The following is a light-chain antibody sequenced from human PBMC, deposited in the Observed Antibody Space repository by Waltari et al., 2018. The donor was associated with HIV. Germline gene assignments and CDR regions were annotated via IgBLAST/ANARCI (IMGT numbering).Light chain of an antibody. CDR3: YSTDSSGNPR. CDR1: ALPKKY. J-gene: IGLJ2*01. V-gene: IGLV3-10*01. CDR2: EDN. Sequence: SYELTQPPSVSVSPGHTARLTCSGDALPKKYASWYQQKSGQAPVLVIYEDNKRPSGIPERFSGSSSGTMATLTISGAQVEDEADYYCYSTDSSGNPRFGGGTKLTAL.